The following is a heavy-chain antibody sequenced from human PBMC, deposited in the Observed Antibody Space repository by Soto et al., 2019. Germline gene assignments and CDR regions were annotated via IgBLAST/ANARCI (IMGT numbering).Heavy chain of an antibody. CDR1: GYTFTGYY. CDR2: INPNSGGT. CDR3: ARDLIAVAGTREGY. D-gene: IGHD6-19*01. J-gene: IGHJ4*02. Sequence: VASVKVSCKASGYTFTGYYMHWVRQAPGQGLEWMGWINPNSGGTNYAQKFQGRVTMTRDTSISAAYMELSRLRSDDTAVYYCARDLIAVAGTREGYWGQGTLVTVSS. V-gene: IGHV1-2*02.